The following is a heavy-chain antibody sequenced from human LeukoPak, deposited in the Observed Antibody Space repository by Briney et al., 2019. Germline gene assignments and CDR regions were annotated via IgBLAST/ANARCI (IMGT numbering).Heavy chain of an antibody. D-gene: IGHD2-2*01. CDR2: IYPGDSDT. CDR1: GYSFIIYW. Sequence: GESLMIYCNGFGYSFIIYWIGGMRHVPGKGLEYMGIIYPGDSDTRYSPSFQGQVTISADKSISTAYLQWSSLKASDTAMYYYTTPVVCGSFCVYCGQGTLVTVSS. CDR3: TTPVVCGSFCVY. J-gene: IGHJ4*02. V-gene: IGHV5-51*01.